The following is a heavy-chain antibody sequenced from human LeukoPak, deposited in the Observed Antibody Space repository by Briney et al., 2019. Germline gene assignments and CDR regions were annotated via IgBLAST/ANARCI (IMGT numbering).Heavy chain of an antibody. J-gene: IGHJ4*02. Sequence: ASVKVSCKASGGTFSSYAISWVRQAPGQGLEWMGGIIPILGTANYAQKFQGRVTITADESTSTAYMELSSLRSEDTAVYYCARAFGELLPFDYWGQGTLVTVSS. V-gene: IGHV1-69*13. CDR3: ARAFGELLPFDY. CDR1: GGTFSSYA. CDR2: IIPILGTA. D-gene: IGHD3-10*01.